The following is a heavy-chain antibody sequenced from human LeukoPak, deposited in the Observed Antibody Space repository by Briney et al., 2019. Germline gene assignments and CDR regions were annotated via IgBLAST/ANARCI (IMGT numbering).Heavy chain of an antibody. Sequence: SETLSLTCTVSGGSISSSSYYWGWIRQPPGQGLEWIGSIYYSGSTYYNPSLKSRVTISVDTSKNQFSLKLSSVTAADTAVYYCARAGNTIVVVPAAGTTWFDPWGQGTLVTVSS. J-gene: IGHJ5*02. CDR1: GGSISSSSYY. D-gene: IGHD2-2*01. CDR2: IYYSGST. V-gene: IGHV4-39*01. CDR3: ARAGNTIVVVPAAGTTWFDP.